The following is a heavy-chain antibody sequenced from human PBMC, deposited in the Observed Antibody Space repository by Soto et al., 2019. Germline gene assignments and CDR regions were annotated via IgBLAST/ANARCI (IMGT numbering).Heavy chain of an antibody. CDR1: VFTFSNAW. CDR3: TTDAYYYDSSGYYRDY. Sequence: GWSLRLSCAASVFTFSNAWMNWVLPSPVKVLEWVGRIKSKTDGGTTDYAAPVKGRFTISRDDSKNTLYLQMNSLKTEDTAVYYCTTDAYYYDSSGYYRDYWGQGTLVTVSS. V-gene: IGHV3-15*07. J-gene: IGHJ4*02. D-gene: IGHD3-22*01. CDR2: IKSKTDGGTT.